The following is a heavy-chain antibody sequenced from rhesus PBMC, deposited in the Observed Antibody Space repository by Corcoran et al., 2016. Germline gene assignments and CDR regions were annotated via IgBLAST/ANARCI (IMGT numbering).Heavy chain of an antibody. Sequence: QLQLQESGPGLVKPSETLSVTCAVSGGSISSSYWSWIRQAPGKGLEWIGYIYGSGSSTNSNPSLNSRVTLSVATSKNQLSLRLSSVTAADTAVYYCAGKYSSGWYEWWFDYWGQGVLVTVSS. J-gene: IGHJ4*01. CDR1: GGSISSSY. CDR2: IYGSGSST. V-gene: IGHV4-169*01. CDR3: AGKYSSGWYEWWFDY. D-gene: IGHD6-31*01.